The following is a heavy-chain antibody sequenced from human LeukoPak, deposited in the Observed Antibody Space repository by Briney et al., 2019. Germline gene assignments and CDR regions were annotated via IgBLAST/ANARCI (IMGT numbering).Heavy chain of an antibody. CDR2: VFHRGDT. CDR1: GGSISSSSSY. J-gene: IGHJ4*02. V-gene: IGHV4-39*01. CDR3: ARRDSFGGNPVLDY. Sequence: PSETLSLTCTVSGGSISSSSSYWGWIRPPPGKGLEWLGSVFHRGDTYYNPSLKSRLTISVDTSNNQFSLKLTSVTAADTAVYYCARRDSFGGNPVLDYWGQGTLVTVSS. D-gene: IGHD4-23*01.